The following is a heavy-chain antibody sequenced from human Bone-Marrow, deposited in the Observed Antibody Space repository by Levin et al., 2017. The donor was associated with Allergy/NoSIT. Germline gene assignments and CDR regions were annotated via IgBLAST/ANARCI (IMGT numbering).Heavy chain of an antibody. Sequence: PSETLSLTCTVSGGSINSAGYYWSWIRQFPGKGLEYIGYIYSSGGTYYNPSLKSRVSISLDTSKNHFSLKLYSVTAADTAVYFCARDKYYGSGNTDCLDPWGQGTLVTVSS. D-gene: IGHD3-10*01. J-gene: IGHJ5*02. CDR1: GGSINSAGYY. CDR2: IYSSGGT. CDR3: ARDKYYGSGNTDCLDP. V-gene: IGHV4-31*03.